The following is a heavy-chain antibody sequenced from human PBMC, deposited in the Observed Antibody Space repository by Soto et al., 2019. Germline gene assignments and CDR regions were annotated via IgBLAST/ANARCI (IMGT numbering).Heavy chain of an antibody. CDR3: ARGAARDYYGMDV. CDR1: GGSISSSSYY. D-gene: IGHD6-6*01. CDR2: IYYSGST. V-gene: IGHV4-39*01. J-gene: IGHJ6*02. Sequence: QLQLQESGPGLVKPSETLSLTCTVSGGSISSSSYYWGWIRQPPGKGLEWIGRIYYSGSTYYNPSLKSRATISVDTSNDQFSLKLSSVTAADTAVYYCARGAARDYYGMDVWGQGTTVTVSS.